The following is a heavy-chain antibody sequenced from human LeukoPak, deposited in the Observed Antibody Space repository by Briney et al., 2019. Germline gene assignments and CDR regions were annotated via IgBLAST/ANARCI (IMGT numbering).Heavy chain of an antibody. CDR3: ARRAYSAAYWKHFDY. CDR2: IYYSGST. J-gene: IGHJ4*02. V-gene: IGHV4-59*08. D-gene: IGHD1-1*01. CDR1: GDSISSYY. Sequence: SETLSLTCTVSGDSISSYYWSWIRQPPGKGLEWIGYIYYSGSTNYNPSLKSRVTISVDTSKNQFSLKLNSVTAADTAVYFCARRAYSAAYWKHFDYWGQGILVTVSS.